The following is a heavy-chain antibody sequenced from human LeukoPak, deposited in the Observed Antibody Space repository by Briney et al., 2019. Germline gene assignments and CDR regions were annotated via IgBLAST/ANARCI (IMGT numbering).Heavy chain of an antibody. J-gene: IGHJ3*02. D-gene: IGHD6-19*01. Sequence: GGSLRLSCAASGLTFSSHWMFWVRQAPGKGLVWVSQTDRDGKTTGYADSVKGRFTISRDNAKNTLYLQMNSLRAEDTAVYYCAAESSAWSAFDIWGQGTIVTVSA. CDR3: AAESSAWSAFDI. CDR2: TDRDGKTT. CDR1: GLTFSSHW. V-gene: IGHV3-74*01.